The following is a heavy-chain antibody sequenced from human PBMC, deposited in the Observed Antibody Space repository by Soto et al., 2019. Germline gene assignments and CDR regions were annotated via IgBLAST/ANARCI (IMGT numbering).Heavy chain of an antibody. V-gene: IGHV3-53*01. D-gene: IGHD3-9*01. CDR2: IDSGGGT. Sequence: EVQLVESGGGLIQPGGSLRLSCAVSGLTVSRNYMAWVRQAPGKGLEWVSMIDSGGGTSYADSVKGRFAVSRDNYTNMLYLQMNSLRVEDTAVYYCARKDGLTLLDYWGQGSLVTVSS. CDR3: ARKDGLTLLDY. J-gene: IGHJ4*02. CDR1: GLTVSRNY.